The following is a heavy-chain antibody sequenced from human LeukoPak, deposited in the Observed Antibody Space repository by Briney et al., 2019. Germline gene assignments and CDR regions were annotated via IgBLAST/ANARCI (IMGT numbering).Heavy chain of an antibody. J-gene: IGHJ4*02. D-gene: IGHD3-22*01. CDR2: ISDSGGST. CDR3: AKRGVVIRVILVGFHKEAYYFDS. Sequence: GGSLRLSCAVSGITLSNYGMSWVRQAPGKGLEWVAGISDSGGSTNYADSVNGRFTISRDNPKNTLYLQMNSLRAEDTAVYFCAKRGVVIRVILVGFHKEAYYFDSWGQGALVSFSS. CDR1: GITLSNYG. V-gene: IGHV3-23*01.